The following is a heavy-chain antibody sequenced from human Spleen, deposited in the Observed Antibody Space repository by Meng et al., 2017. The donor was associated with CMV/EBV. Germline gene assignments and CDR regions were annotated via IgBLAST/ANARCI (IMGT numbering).Heavy chain of an antibody. J-gene: IGHJ4*02. V-gene: IGHV4-34*01. CDR2: INHSGST. D-gene: IGHD2-8*01. Sequence: ESLKISCAVYGGSFSGYYWSWIRQPPGKGLEWIGEINHSGSTNYNPSLKSRVTISVDTSKNQFSLKLSSVTAADTAVYYCAIPPTFYCTNGVCLDYWGQGTLVTVSS. CDR1: GGSFSGYY. CDR3: AIPPTFYCTNGVCLDY.